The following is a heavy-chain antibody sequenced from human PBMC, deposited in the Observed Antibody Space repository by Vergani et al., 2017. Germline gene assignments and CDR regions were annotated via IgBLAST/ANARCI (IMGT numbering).Heavy chain of an antibody. CDR3: TRQPQEGASGPPSVPT. J-gene: IGHJ4*02. CDR2: IHTGGST. Sequence: QVQLQESGPGLLKPSQTLSLTCTVSGESIRSGSHYWSWIRQPAGKGPEWIGHIHTGGSTDPNPSFKSRVSISVDTSKSQFSLKLNSVTVADTAVYYCTRQPQEGASGPPSVPTWGQGISVIVSS. V-gene: IGHV4-61*02. CDR1: GESIRSGSHY. D-gene: IGHD5-12*01.